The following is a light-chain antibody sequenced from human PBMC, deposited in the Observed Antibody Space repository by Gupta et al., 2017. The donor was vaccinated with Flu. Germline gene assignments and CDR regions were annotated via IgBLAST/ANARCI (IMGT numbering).Light chain of an antibody. CDR1: QSVLYSSNNKNY. V-gene: IGKV4-1*01. CDR2: WAS. J-gene: IGKJ2*03. Sequence: VFIQPLDWLAVSLGERATINCKSSQSVLYSSNNKNYLAWYQQKPGQPPKLLLYWASTRESGVPDRFSGRGSGTDFTLTISSLQAEDVAVYYCQQYHSTPYSFGQGTKLQIK. CDR3: QQYHSTPYS.